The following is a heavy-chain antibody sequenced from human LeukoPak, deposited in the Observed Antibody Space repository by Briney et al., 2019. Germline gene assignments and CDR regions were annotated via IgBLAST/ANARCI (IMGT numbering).Heavy chain of an antibody. D-gene: IGHD2-8*01. CDR1: GFIFSSYA. V-gene: IGHV3-23*01. J-gene: IGHJ4*02. CDR3: AKDRSCTNDICHGDFDY. CDR2: ISGSGGST. Sequence: TGGSLRLSCAASGFIFSSYAVSWVRQAPGKGLEWVSTISGSGGSTYSADSVKGRFTISRDNSKNTLYLQMNSLRAEDTALYYCAKDRSCTNDICHGDFDYWGQGTLVTVSS.